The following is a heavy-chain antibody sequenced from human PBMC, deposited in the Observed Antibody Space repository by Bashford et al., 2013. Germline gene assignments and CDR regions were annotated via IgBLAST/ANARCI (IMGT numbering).Heavy chain of an antibody. CDR3: TRHLRYCSSTSCYNWFDP. Sequence: VRQAPGRGLEWVSYIGSSGSTIYYADSVKGRFTISRDNAKDSLYLQMNSLRAEDTAVYYCTRHLRYCSSTSCYNWFDPWGQGTLVTVSS. V-gene: IGHV3-48*03. CDR2: IGSSGSTI. D-gene: IGHD2-2*01. J-gene: IGHJ5*02.